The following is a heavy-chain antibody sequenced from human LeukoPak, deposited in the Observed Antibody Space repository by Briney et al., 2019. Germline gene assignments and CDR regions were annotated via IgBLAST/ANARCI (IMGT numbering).Heavy chain of an antibody. D-gene: IGHD2-2*01. J-gene: IGHJ4*02. CDR3: ARDVGRGILVAPAAVDY. CDR1: GYTFTGYY. Sequence: ASVKVSCKASGYTFTGYYLHWVRQAPGQGPEWMGWINPNSDVTNYAQKFQGRVTMTRDTSISTAYMELSTLTSDDTAVYYCARDVGRGILVAPAAVDYWGQGTLVTVSS. CDR2: INPNSDVT. V-gene: IGHV1-2*02.